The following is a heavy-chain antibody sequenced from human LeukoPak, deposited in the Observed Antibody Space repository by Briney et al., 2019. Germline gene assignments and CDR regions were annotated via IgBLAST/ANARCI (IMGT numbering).Heavy chain of an antibody. J-gene: IGHJ5*02. CDR1: GYTFTGDY. V-gene: IGHV1-2*02. Sequence: ASVKVSCKASGYTFTGDYMYWVRQVPGQGLEWMGWINPNTGTTNYAQKFQGRVSMTRDTSITTAYMELHSLTPDDTAVYYCARDGSSRRTFDPWGQGTLVTVSS. D-gene: IGHD6-13*01. CDR3: ARDGSSRRTFDP. CDR2: INPNTGTT.